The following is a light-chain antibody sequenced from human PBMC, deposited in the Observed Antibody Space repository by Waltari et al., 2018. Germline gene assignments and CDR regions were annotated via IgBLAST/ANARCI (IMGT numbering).Light chain of an antibody. CDR1: QSVSSN. J-gene: IGKJ1*01. CDR3: QQYNNWT. CDR2: DAS. Sequence: EIVMTQSPATLSVSPGERDTLSCRASQSVSSNVAWYQQKPGQAPRLLIFDASTRATGIPARFSGSGSGTEFTLTISSLQSEDFAVYYCQQYNNWTFGQGTKVEIK. V-gene: IGKV3-15*01.